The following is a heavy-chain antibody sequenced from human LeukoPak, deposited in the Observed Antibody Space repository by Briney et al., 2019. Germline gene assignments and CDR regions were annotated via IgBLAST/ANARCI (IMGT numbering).Heavy chain of an antibody. V-gene: IGHV4-38-2*02. CDR3: SSSVTGWIAVVGNFAFPFDY. D-gene: IGHD6-19*01. J-gene: IGHJ4*02. CDR1: GYSISSGYY. CDR2: SYHSGST. Sequence: SETLSLTCTVSGYSISSGYYWGWIRQPPRKGLEWIGSSYHSGSTYYNPSLQSRVTIPVDTSQKQISLNLRSVTAAAPALSCCSSSVTGWIAVVGNFAFPFDYWGQGTLVTVSS.